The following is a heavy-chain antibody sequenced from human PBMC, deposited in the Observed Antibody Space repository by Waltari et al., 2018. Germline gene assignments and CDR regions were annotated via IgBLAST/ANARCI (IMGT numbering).Heavy chain of an antibody. D-gene: IGHD3-22*01. CDR1: GLSVGRYG. CDR2: IWYDGSKT. CDR3: ARARYYDSSGLFYGLDV. V-gene: IGHV3-33*01. J-gene: IGHJ6*02. Sequence: QAQLVESGGGVVQPGRSLRLSCVASGLSVGRYGFLWVRQAPGKGPEWVSLIWYDGSKTYYEDSVKGRFTMSRDTSKKMFFLQMDSLRAEDTAVYYCARARYYDSSGLFYGLDVWGQGTTVTVSS.